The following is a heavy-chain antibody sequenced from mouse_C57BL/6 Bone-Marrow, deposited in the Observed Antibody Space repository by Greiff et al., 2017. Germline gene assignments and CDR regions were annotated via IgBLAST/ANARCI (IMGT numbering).Heavy chain of an antibody. J-gene: IGHJ4*01. Sequence: DVKLVESGGGLVKPGGSLKLSCAASGFTFSDYGMHWVRQAPEKGLEWVAYISSGSSTIYYADTVKGRFTISRDNAKNTLFLQMTSLRSEDTAMYYCARFCYAMDYWGQGTSVTVSS. CDR1: GFTFSDYG. V-gene: IGHV5-17*01. CDR2: ISSGSSTI. CDR3: ARFCYAMDY.